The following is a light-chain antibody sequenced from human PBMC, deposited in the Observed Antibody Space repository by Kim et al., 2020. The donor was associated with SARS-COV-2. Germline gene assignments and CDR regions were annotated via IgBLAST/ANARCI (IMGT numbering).Light chain of an antibody. CDR3: QQYYTTPPT. CDR1: QNVLYSSKNY. CDR2: WAS. J-gene: IGKJ1*01. V-gene: IGKV4-1*01. Sequence: IVMTQSPDSLAVSLGERASINCKSSQNVLYSSKNYLAWYQQKPGQPPKVLISWASTRESGVPDRFSVSGSGTDFTLTISSLQAEDVAVYYCQQYYTTPPTFGQGTKVDIK.